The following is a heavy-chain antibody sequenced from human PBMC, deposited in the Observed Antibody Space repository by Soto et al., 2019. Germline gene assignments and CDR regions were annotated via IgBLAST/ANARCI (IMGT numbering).Heavy chain of an antibody. CDR3: AKVKTQCTSTSCYTISEAFDY. J-gene: IGHJ4*02. V-gene: IGHV3-23*01. CDR1: GFTFETYA. D-gene: IGHD2-2*02. Sequence: GGSLRLSCAASGFTFETYAMNWVRQAPGKGLEWVSGLSGSGGSVYYADSVKGRFTISRDNPKNMLYLQMNSLRAEDTAFYYCAKVKTQCTSTSCYTISEAFDYWGQGTLVTVSS. CDR2: LSGSGGSV.